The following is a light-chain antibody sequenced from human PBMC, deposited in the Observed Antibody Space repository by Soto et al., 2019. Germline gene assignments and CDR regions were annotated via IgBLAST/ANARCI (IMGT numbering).Light chain of an antibody. CDR2: GAS. Sequence: EIVLTQSPGTLSPSPGERGTLSCRASQIVSKNDLAWYQQKPGQSPRILIYGASNRAPDIPDRFSGSGSGTEFTLTISRVEPEDSAVYYCQQYGNSPWTFGQGTKV. CDR3: QQYGNSPWT. J-gene: IGKJ1*01. V-gene: IGKV3-20*01. CDR1: QIVSKND.